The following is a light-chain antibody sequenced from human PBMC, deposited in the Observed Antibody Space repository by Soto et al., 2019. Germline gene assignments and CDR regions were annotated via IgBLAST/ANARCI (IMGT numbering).Light chain of an antibody. Sequence: DIQMTQSPSTLSASLGDRVTITCGASQSVRSWLAWYQQKPGTAPKLLIFDASTLESGVPSRFSGSGSGTEFTLTISSLQTDDFATYYCQQYNSYSSWTFGQGTKVDIK. CDR2: DAS. CDR1: QSVRSW. J-gene: IGKJ1*01. V-gene: IGKV1-5*01. CDR3: QQYNSYSSWT.